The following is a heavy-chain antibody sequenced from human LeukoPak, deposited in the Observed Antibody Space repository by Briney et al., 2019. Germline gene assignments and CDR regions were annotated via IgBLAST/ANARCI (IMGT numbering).Heavy chain of an antibody. CDR3: ARSKVGVIDY. CDR1: VDSVSSNSAA. J-gene: IGHJ4*02. Sequence: SQSLSLTCAISVDSVSSNSAAWNWIRQSPSRGLEWLGRTFYRSKWYNDSAVSVKSRVIINPDTSKNQFSLQLNSVTPEDTAVYYCARSKVGVIDYWGQGTLVTVSS. CDR2: TFYRSKWYN. V-gene: IGHV6-1*01. D-gene: IGHD1-26*01.